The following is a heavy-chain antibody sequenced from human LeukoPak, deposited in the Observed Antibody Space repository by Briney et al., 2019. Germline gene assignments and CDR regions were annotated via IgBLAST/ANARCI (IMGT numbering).Heavy chain of an antibody. CDR1: GFTFSSDS. Sequence: PGASLRLSCAASGFTFSSDSMNWDRQAPGKGLEWVSSISSSSSYIYYAGSVKGRFTISRDNAKNSLYLQMNSLRAEDTAVYYCARSRGVKKEFDYWGQGTLVTVSS. J-gene: IGHJ4*02. V-gene: IGHV3-21*01. CDR2: ISSSSSYI. D-gene: IGHD3-10*01. CDR3: ARSRGVKKEFDY.